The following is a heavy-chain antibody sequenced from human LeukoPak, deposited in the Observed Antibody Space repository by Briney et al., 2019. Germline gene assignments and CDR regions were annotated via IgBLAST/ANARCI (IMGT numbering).Heavy chain of an antibody. D-gene: IGHD5-24*01. CDR3: AKHRGMATIFDAYDI. CDR2: NYPGDSDT. Sequence: GESLKISCKASGYSFSRHWLAWVRQTPGKGLEWMGINYPGDSDTRYNPSFQGQVTISVDKSTSTAYLQLSSLKASDSGMHYCAKHRGMATIFDAYDIWGQGTMVTVST. CDR1: GYSFSRHW. V-gene: IGHV5-51*01. J-gene: IGHJ3*02.